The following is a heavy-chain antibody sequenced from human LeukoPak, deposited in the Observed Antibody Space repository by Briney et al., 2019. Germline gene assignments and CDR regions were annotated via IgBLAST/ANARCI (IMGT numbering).Heavy chain of an antibody. D-gene: IGHD1-1*01. Sequence: ASVKVSCKASGYTFTYYYIHWVRHAPGQGHERMGWINPNSGGTNYAQKFQGRVTMTGDTSISTAYMELSGLRSDDTAVYYCARDIWNLRMIYYWGQGTLVTVSS. CDR3: ARDIWNLRMIYY. CDR1: GYTFTYYY. CDR2: INPNSGGT. J-gene: IGHJ4*02. V-gene: IGHV1-2*02.